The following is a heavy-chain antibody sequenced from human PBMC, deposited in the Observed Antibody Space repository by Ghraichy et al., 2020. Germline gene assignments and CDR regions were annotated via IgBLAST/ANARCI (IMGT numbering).Heavy chain of an antibody. CDR3: AKEGGNGHVVTTFAY. Sequence: GESLNISCAASGFTFSSYAMSWVRQAPGKGLEWVSAISGSGGSTYYADSVKGRFTISRDNSKNTLYLQMNSLRAEDTAVYYCAKEGGNGHVVTTFAYWGQGTLVTVSS. J-gene: IGHJ4*02. D-gene: IGHD3-16*01. CDR1: GFTFSSYA. V-gene: IGHV3-23*01. CDR2: ISGSGGST.